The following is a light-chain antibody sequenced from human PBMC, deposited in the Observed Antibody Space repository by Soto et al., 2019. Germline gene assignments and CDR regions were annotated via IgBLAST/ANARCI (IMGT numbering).Light chain of an antibody. V-gene: IGLV1-51*02. CDR1: SSNIGNNY. J-gene: IGLJ3*02. CDR2: ENN. Sequence: QSVLTQPPSVSAAPGQKVTLSCSGSSSNIGNNYVSWYQQLPGTAPKLLIYENNKRPSGIPDRFSGSKSGTSATLGITGLQTGDEADYYCGTWDSSLSARVFGGGTKLTVL. CDR3: GTWDSSLSARV.